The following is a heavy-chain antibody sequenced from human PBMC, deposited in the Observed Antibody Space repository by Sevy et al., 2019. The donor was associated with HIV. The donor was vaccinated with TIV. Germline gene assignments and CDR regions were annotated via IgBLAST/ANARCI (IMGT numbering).Heavy chain of an antibody. J-gene: IGHJ1*01. CDR2: ITPNNGNT. Sequence: ASVKVACKASGYTFTNYHITWVRQAPGQGLEWMGCITPNNGNTNYARRLQGRVTMTTDTSTATAYMELRSLRSDDTAVYYCARAPSGSQGPGQYFHHWGQGTLVTVSS. V-gene: IGHV1-18*01. CDR1: GYTFTNYH. D-gene: IGHD1-26*01. CDR3: ARAPSGSQGPGQYFHH.